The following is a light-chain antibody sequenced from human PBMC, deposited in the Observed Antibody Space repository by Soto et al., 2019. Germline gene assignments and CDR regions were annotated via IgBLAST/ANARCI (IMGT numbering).Light chain of an antibody. CDR3: QSYDSSLSGWV. CDR2: GNS. CDR1: SSNIGAGYD. Sequence: QSVLTQPPSVSGAPGQRVTISCTGSSSNIGAGYDVHWYQQLLGTAPKLLIYGNSNRPSGVPDRFSGSKSGTSASLAITGLQAEDEAEYYCQSYDSSLSGWVFGGGTKLTVL. V-gene: IGLV1-40*01. J-gene: IGLJ3*02.